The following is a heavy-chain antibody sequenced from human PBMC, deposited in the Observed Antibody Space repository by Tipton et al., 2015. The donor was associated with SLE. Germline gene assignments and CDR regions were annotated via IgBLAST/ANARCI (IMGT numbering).Heavy chain of an antibody. CDR2: IYTSGST. CDR1: GGSISSGSYY. V-gene: IGHV4-61*09. CDR3: ASSVDTTMATGY. J-gene: IGHJ4*02. Sequence: TLSLTCTVSGGSISSGSYYWSWIRQPAGKGLEWIGYIYTSGSTNYNPSLKSRVTISVDTSKNQFSLKLSSVTAADTAVYYCASSVDTTMATGYWGQGTLVTVSS. D-gene: IGHD5-18*01.